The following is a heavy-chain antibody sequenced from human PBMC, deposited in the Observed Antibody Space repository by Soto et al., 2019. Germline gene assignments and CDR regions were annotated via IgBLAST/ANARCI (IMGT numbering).Heavy chain of an antibody. CDR1: GYTFTSYG. CDR2: ISAYNGNT. J-gene: IGHJ4*02. CDR3: VVAAPPYYLAY. V-gene: IGHV1-18*01. D-gene: IGHD2-15*01. Sequence: QVQLVQSGAEVKKPGASVKVSCKASGYTFTSYGISWVRQAPGQGLEWMGWISAYNGNTNYAQKLQGRVTMTTDTPTTTAYRELRSLRSDDTAVSYRVVAAPPYYLAYWGEGTLVTVSS.